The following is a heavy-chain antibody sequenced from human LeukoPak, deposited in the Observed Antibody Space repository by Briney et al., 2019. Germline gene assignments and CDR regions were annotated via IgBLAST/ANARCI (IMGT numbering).Heavy chain of an antibody. Sequence: GGSLRLSCAASGFTFSGSAMHWVRQAPGKGLEWVAFIRYDGSNKYYADSVKGRFTISRDNSKNTLYLQMNSLRAEDTAVYYCARVGPWVNPDYYYYMDVWGKGTTVTVSS. CDR2: IRYDGSNK. V-gene: IGHV3-30*02. CDR1: GFTFSGSA. J-gene: IGHJ6*03. D-gene: IGHD1-14*01. CDR3: ARVGPWVNPDYYYYMDV.